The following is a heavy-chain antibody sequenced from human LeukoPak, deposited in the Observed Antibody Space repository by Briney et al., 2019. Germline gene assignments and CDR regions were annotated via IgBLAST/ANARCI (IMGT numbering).Heavy chain of an antibody. CDR3: ARDRFDFWSGLDYYYGMDV. J-gene: IGHJ6*02. D-gene: IGHD3-3*01. CDR2: ISSSSSTT. V-gene: IGHV3-48*01. CDR1: GFTFSSYS. Sequence: GGSLRLSCAASGFTFSSYSMNWVRQAPGKGLEWVSYISSSSSTTYYADSVKGRFTISRDNSKNTLYLQMNSLRAEDTAVYYCARDRFDFWSGLDYYYGMDVWGQGTTVTVSS.